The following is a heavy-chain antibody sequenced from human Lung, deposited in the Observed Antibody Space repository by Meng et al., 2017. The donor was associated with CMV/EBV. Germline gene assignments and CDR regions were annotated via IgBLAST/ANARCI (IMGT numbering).Heavy chain of an antibody. CDR2: INPNCGTT. Sequence: ASVKVSCKPSGYTFTDYYVHWVRQAPGQGLEWMGIINPNCGTTRYAQKFQGRVTMTRDTSTSTVYMELSSLRSEDTAVYYCARSPTITIFGVIRTSYFDYWGQGTLVTVSS. CDR1: GYTFTDYY. CDR3: ARSPTITIFGVIRTSYFDY. V-gene: IGHV1-46*01. J-gene: IGHJ4*02. D-gene: IGHD3-3*01.